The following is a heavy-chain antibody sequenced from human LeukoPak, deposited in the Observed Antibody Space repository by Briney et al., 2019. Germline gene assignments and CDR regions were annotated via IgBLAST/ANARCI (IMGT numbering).Heavy chain of an antibody. CDR2: ISSSSSTT. J-gene: IGHJ4*02. Sequence: GGSLRLSCAASGFTFSSYSMNWVRQAPGKGLEWVSYISSSSSTTYYADSVKGRFTISRDNAKNSLYMQMNSLRAEDTAVYYCASSIVADGTSPFDYWGQGTLVTVSS. V-gene: IGHV3-48*04. D-gene: IGHD6-13*01. CDR3: ASSIVADGTSPFDY. CDR1: GFTFSSYS.